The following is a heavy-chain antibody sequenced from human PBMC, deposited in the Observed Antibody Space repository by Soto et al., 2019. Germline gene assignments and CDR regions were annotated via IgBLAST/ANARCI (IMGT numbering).Heavy chain of an antibody. CDR2: INQDGSER. CDR1: GLTFRNDW. Sequence: GGSLRLSCAVSGLTFRNDWLSWVRQAPGKGLEWVANINQDGSERYYVGSVRGRFTISRDNVENSLYLQLNSLRPEDTAVYYCAVYGYGVSAEDYWGQGPLVTVSS. V-gene: IGHV3-7*03. J-gene: IGHJ4*02. D-gene: IGHD4-17*01. CDR3: AVYGYGVSAEDY.